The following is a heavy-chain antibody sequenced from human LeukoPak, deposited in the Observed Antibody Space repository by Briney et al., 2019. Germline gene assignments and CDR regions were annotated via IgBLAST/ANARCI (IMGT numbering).Heavy chain of an antibody. CDR1: GYTFTGYY. V-gene: IGHV1-2*06. CDR3: AKGDSSSFVS. D-gene: IGHD6-13*01. J-gene: IGHJ4*02. Sequence: ASVKVSCKASGYTFTGYYMHWVRQAPGHGLEWRGRINPNSGGTNYAQKFQGRVTMTRDTSISTAYMELSRLRSDDTAVYYCAKGDSSSFVSWGQGNLVTVSS. CDR2: INPNSGGT.